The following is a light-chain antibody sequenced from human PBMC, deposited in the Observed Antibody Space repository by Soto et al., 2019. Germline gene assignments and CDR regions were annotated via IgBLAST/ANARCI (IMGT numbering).Light chain of an antibody. Sequence: DIVMTQSPLSLPVTPGEPASISCRSSQSLLHSHGYKYLDWYLQKPGQSPQVLIYLGSNRSSGVPDRFSGSGSGTDFVLEISNLQSEDVATYFCQQYEDLPLTFGGGTKVDI. J-gene: IGKJ4*01. CDR2: LGS. CDR1: QSLLHSHGYKY. CDR3: QQYEDLPLT. V-gene: IGKV2-28*01.